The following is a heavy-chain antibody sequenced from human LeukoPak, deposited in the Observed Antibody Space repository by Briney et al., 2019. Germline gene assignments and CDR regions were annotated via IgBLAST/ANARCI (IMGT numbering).Heavy chain of an antibody. Sequence: ASVKVSCKASGGTFSSYAFNWVRQATGQGLEWMGWMNPNSGNTGYAQKFQGRVTMTRNTSISTAYMELSSLRSEDTAVYYCARGGGYYGSGSYSRFDYWGQGTLVTVSS. CDR3: ARGGGYYGSGSYSRFDY. D-gene: IGHD3-10*01. J-gene: IGHJ4*02. V-gene: IGHV1-8*02. CDR1: GGTFSSYA. CDR2: MNPNSGNT.